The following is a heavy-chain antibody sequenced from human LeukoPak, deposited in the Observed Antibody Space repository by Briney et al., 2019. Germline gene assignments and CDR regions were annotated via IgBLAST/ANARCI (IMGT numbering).Heavy chain of an antibody. Sequence: GLXWIGSIYYDGSTYYNPSLKSRVTISVDTPKNYFSLKLSSVTAADTAVYYCASSVWWPYYFDYWGQGTLVTVSS. V-gene: IGHV4-39*02. CDR3: ASSVWWPYYFDY. D-gene: IGHD4/OR15-4a*01. CDR2: IYYDGST. J-gene: IGHJ4*02.